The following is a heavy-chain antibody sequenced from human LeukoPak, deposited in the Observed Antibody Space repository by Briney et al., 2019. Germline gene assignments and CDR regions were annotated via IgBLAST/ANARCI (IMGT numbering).Heavy chain of an antibody. Sequence: GGSLRLSCVASGFTFSSRDWMTWLRPAPGKGLEWVANIKQDGSEKNYVDSVKGRFTISRDNAKNSVDLQMNSLRAEDTAVYYCARVRGYFDWFDYWGQGTLVTVSS. D-gene: IGHD3-9*01. J-gene: IGHJ4*02. CDR2: IKQDGSEK. CDR3: ARVRGYFDWFDY. V-gene: IGHV3-7*01. CDR1: GFTFSSRDW.